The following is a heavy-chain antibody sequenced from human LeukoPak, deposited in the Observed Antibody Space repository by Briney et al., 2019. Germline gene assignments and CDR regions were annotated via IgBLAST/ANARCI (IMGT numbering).Heavy chain of an antibody. CDR3: AKDQLITMIVVVIPYFDY. Sequence: GGSLRLSCAASGFTFSSYAMSRVRQAPGKGLEWVSAISGSGGSTYYADSVKGRFTISRDNSKNTLYLQMNSLRAEDTAVYYCAKDQLITMIVVVIPYFDYWGPGTLVTVSS. CDR2: ISGSGGST. V-gene: IGHV3-23*01. J-gene: IGHJ4*02. D-gene: IGHD3-22*01. CDR1: GFTFSSYA.